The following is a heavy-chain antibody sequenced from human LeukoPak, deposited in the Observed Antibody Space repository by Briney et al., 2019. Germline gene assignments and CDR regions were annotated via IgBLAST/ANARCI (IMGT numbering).Heavy chain of an antibody. J-gene: IGHJ4*02. Sequence: GRSRRLSCAASGFTFNNYGMHWVRQAPGKGLEWVALLVYDVSDKYYADSVRGRFTISRDNSKNTVYLQMNSLRAEDTAMYYCAERDASGLDYWGQGIQVTVSS. D-gene: IGHD1-26*01. V-gene: IGHV3-30*18. CDR1: GFTFNNYG. CDR3: AERDASGLDY. CDR2: LVYDVSDK.